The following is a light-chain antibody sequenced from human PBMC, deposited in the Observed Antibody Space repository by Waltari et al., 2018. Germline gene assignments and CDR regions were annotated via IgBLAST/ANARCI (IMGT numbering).Light chain of an antibody. CDR1: QSISKY. CDR2: DAS. J-gene: IGKJ1*01. CDR3: QKYGSLPAT. V-gene: IGKV3-20*01. Sequence: EIMLTQSPGTLSLYPGERDTLSCRASQSISKYLAWYQQKPGQAPRLLIYDASIRATGIPDMFSGSGYGTDFSLTISRLEPEDYAVYYCQKYGSLPATFGRGTKVEIK.